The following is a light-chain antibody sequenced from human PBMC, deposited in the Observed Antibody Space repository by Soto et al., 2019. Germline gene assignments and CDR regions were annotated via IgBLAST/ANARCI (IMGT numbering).Light chain of an antibody. Sequence: SVLTQPPSVSGAPVQRVTISCTGSSSNIGAGYDVDWYQQLPGTAPKLLIFDNNNRPSAVPARFSGSKYGTSASLAITGLQAEDEADYYCQSLDSSMSGYVFGTGTKVAVL. CDR1: SSNIGAGYD. J-gene: IGLJ1*01. V-gene: IGLV1-40*01. CDR3: QSLDSSMSGYV. CDR2: DNN.